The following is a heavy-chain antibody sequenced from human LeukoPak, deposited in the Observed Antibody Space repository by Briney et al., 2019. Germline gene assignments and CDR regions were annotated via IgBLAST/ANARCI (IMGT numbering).Heavy chain of an antibody. V-gene: IGHV3-23*01. CDR2: ISNSGGSL. D-gene: IGHD6-13*01. Sequence: PGGSLRLSCAASGFAFSSYGMSWVRQAPGKGLELVSAISNSGGSLYHADSVKGRFTISRDNIKNTLYLQMNSLRAEDTAFYYCAKARGSSWYEFDCCGQGTLVTVSP. CDR1: GFAFSSYG. CDR3: AKARGSSWYEFDC. J-gene: IGHJ4*02.